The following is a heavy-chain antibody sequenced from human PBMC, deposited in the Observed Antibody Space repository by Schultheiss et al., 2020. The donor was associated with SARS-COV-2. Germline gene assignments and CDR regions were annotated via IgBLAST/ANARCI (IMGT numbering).Heavy chain of an antibody. CDR3: ARESRHIVVVTAINAFDI. D-gene: IGHD2-21*02. CDR2: IYYSGST. Sequence: SQTLSLTCAVSGYSISSGYYWGWIRQPPGKGLEWIGYIYYSGSTYYNPSLKSRVTISVDTSKNQISLKLSSVTAADTAVYYCARESRHIVVVTAINAFDIWGQGTMVTVSS. J-gene: IGHJ3*02. CDR1: GYSISSGYY. V-gene: IGHV4-38-2*02.